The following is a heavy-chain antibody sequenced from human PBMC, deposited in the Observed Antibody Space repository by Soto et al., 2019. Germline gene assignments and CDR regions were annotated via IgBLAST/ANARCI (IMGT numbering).Heavy chain of an antibody. J-gene: IGHJ4*02. D-gene: IGHD3-3*01. CDR2: IIPIFGTA. V-gene: IGHV1-69*06. Sequence: SVKVSCKASGGTFSSYAISWMRQAPGQGLEWMGGIIPIFGTANYAQKFQGRVTITADKSTSTAYMELSSLRSEDTAVYYCAFRRRYYDFWSGYSSGIFFDYWGQGTLVTVSS. CDR3: AFRRRYYDFWSGYSSGIFFDY. CDR1: GGTFSSYA.